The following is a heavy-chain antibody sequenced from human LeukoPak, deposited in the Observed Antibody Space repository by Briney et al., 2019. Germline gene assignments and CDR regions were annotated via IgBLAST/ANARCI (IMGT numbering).Heavy chain of an antibody. CDR3: ARDPVVPAAIGDY. Sequence: GGSLRLSCAASGFTFSSYWMHWVRQAPGKGLVWVSRINSDGSSTSYADSAKGRFTISRDNAKNTLYLQMNSLRAEDTAVYYCARDPVVPAAIGDYWGQGTLVTVSS. J-gene: IGHJ4*02. CDR1: GFTFSSYW. D-gene: IGHD2-2*02. CDR2: INSDGSST. V-gene: IGHV3-74*01.